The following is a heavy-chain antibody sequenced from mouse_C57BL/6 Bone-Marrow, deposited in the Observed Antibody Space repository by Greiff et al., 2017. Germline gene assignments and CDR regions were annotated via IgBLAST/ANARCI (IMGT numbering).Heavy chain of an antibody. CDR2: ISTGGGST. V-gene: IGHV5-12*01. Sequence: DVKLVESGGGLVQPGGSLKFSCAASGFTFSDYYMYWVRQTPEKRLEWVAYISTGGGSTYYPATVKGQFTISRDTAKNTPYLQMSRLKSEDTALYYCARQGDYGRFGYWGQGTTLTVSS. J-gene: IGHJ2*01. D-gene: IGHD2-4*01. CDR1: GFTFSDYY. CDR3: ARQGDYGRFGY.